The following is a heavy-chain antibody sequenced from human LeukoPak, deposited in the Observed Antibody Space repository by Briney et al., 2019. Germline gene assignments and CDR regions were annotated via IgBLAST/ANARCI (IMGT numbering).Heavy chain of an antibody. CDR2: ISGDGGST. J-gene: IGHJ6*02. V-gene: IGHV3-43*02. CDR1: GFTFDDYA. CDR3: AKGVSYSSGWYWDYCYYGMDV. Sequence: GGSLRLSCAASGFTFDDYAMHWVRQAPGKGLEWVSLISGDGGSTYYADSVKGRFTISRDNSKNSLYLQMNSLRTEDTALYYCAKGVSYSSGWYWDYCYYGMDVWGQGTTVTVSS. D-gene: IGHD6-19*01.